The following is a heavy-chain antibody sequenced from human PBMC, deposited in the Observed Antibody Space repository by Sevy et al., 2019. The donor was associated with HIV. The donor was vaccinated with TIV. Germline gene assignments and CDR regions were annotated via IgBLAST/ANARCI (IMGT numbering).Heavy chain of an antibody. Sequence: GGSLRLSCAASGFTFSSYWMSWVRQAPGKGLEWVANIKQDGSEKYYVDSVKGRFTISRDNAKNALYLQMNSLRAEDTAVYYCARDRRSSWYPYNWFDPWGQGTLVTVSS. V-gene: IGHV3-7*01. CDR1: GFTFSSYW. J-gene: IGHJ5*02. CDR2: IKQDGSEK. D-gene: IGHD6-13*01. CDR3: ARDRRSSWYPYNWFDP.